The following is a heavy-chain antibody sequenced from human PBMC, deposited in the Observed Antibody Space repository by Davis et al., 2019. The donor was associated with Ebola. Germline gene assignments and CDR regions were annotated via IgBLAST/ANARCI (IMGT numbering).Heavy chain of an antibody. Sequence: AASVKVSCKASGYTFTSYYMHWVRQAPGQGLEWMGIINPSGGSTSYAQKFQGRVTMTRDTSTSTAYMELSSLRSEDTAVYYCARSTYYYDSSGYYYEYFQHWGQGTLVTVSS. CDR1: GYTFTSYY. J-gene: IGHJ1*01. CDR2: INPSGGST. CDR3: ARSTYYYDSSGYYYEYFQH. D-gene: IGHD3-22*01. V-gene: IGHV1-46*01.